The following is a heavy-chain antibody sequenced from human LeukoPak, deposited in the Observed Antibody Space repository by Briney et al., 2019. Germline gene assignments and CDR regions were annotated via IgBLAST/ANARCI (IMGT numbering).Heavy chain of an antibody. V-gene: IGHV3-33*01. CDR2: IWYDGSNK. CDR3: SREYFDWSRNYYYGMDV. D-gene: IGHD3-9*01. Sequence: GGSLRLSCAASGFTFNNYGMPWVRQAPGKGLEWMALIWYDGSNKYYADSVKGRFTISRDNSKNTLYLQMNSQRAEDTAVYYCSREYFDWSRNYYYGMDVWGQGTTVTVSS. CDR1: GFTFNNYG. J-gene: IGHJ6*02.